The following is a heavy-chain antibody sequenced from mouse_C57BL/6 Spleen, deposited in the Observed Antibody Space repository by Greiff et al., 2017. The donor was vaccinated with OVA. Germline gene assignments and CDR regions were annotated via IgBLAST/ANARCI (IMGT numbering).Heavy chain of an antibody. CDR3: ARDGYDGGDYAMDY. V-gene: IGHV3-6*01. D-gene: IGHD2-2*01. CDR1: GYSITSGYY. CDR2: ISYDGSN. J-gene: IGHJ4*01. Sequence: EVKLMESGPGLVKPSQSLSLTCSVTGYSITSGYYWNWIRQFPGNKLEWMGYISYDGSNNYNPSLKNRISITRDTSKNQFFLKLNSVTTEDTATYYCARDGYDGGDYAMDYWGQGTSVTVSS.